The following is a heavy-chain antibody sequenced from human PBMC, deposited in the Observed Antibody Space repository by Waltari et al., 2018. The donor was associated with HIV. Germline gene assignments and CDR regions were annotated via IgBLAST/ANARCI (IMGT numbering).Heavy chain of an antibody. D-gene: IGHD3-22*01. Sequence: EVQLLESGGDLQQPGGSLRLSCAASGFIFSSYAMSCVRQAPGRGLEWVSSINGGTTGTFYAYSVKGRFTISRDSSKNTLYLQMNSLRAEDTAVYYCAKDRSYDSSGYFDYWGEGTLVTVSS. V-gene: IGHV3-23*01. J-gene: IGHJ4*02. CDR3: AKDRSYDSSGYFDY. CDR2: INGGTTGT. CDR1: GFIFSSYA.